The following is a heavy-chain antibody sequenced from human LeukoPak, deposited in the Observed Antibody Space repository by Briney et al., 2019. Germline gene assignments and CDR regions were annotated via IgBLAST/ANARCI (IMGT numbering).Heavy chain of an antibody. D-gene: IGHD6-13*01. J-gene: IGHJ5*02. CDR2: INPNSGGT. Sequence: ASVKVSCKASGGTFSSYAISWVRQAPGQGLEWMGWINPNSGGTNYAQKFQGRVTMTRDTSISTAYMELGRLRSDDTAVYYCARGGYSSSWYEAYWFDPWGQGTLVTGSS. V-gene: IGHV1-2*02. CDR1: GGTFSSYA. CDR3: ARGGYSSSWYEAYWFDP.